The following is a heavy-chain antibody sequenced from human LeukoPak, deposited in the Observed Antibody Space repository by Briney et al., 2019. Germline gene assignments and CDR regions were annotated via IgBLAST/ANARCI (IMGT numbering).Heavy chain of an antibody. V-gene: IGHV1-18*01. J-gene: IGHJ4*02. D-gene: IGHD3-22*01. CDR3: ARGDYYDSSGYRDY. CDR1: GYTFTSYG. CDR2: ISAYNGNT. Sequence: ASVTVSCKASGYTFTSYGISWVRQAPGQGLEWMGWISAYNGNTNYAQKLQGRVTMTTDTSTSTAYMELRSLRSDDTAVYYCARGDYYDSSGYRDYWGQGTLVTVSS.